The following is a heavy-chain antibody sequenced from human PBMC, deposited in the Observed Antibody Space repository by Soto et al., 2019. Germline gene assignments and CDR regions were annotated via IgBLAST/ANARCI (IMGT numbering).Heavy chain of an antibody. CDR3: ARGGYSYGLRNEIV. Sequence: EVQLVESGGGLVQPEGSLRLSCAASGFTFSSYWMHWVRQAPGKGLVWVSRINSDGSSTSYADSVQGRFTISRDNAKNRVYLHMHSLRAEDTAVYYCARGGYSYGLRNEIVWGQGTTVTVSS. CDR1: GFTFSSYW. V-gene: IGHV3-74*01. D-gene: IGHD5-18*01. J-gene: IGHJ6*02. CDR2: INSDGSST.